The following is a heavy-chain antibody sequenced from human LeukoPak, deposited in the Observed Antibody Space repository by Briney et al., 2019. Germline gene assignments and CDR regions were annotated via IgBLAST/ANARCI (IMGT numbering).Heavy chain of an antibody. D-gene: IGHD3-16*01. CDR2: ISGSGGST. CDR1: GFTFSSYA. J-gene: IGHJ4*02. Sequence: GGSLRLSCAASGFTFSSYAMSWVRQAPGQGLEWVSAISGSGGSTYYADSVKGRFTISRDNSKSTLYLQMNSLRAEDTAVYYCAKDHFMITFGGVYLYWGQGTLVTVSS. CDR3: AKDHFMITFGGVYLY. V-gene: IGHV3-23*01.